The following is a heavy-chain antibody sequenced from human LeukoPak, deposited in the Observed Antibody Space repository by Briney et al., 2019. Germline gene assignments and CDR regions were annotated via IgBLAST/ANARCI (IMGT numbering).Heavy chain of an antibody. V-gene: IGHV1-2*02. Sequence: GASVKVSCKASGYTFTGYYMHWVRQAPGQGLEWRGWINPNSGGTNYAQKFQGRVTMTRDTSISTAYMELSRLRSDDTAVYYCAREMVYYDFWSGYGHYMDVWGKGTTVTVSS. CDR3: AREMVYYDFWSGYGHYMDV. D-gene: IGHD3-3*01. J-gene: IGHJ6*03. CDR1: GYTFTGYY. CDR2: INPNSGGT.